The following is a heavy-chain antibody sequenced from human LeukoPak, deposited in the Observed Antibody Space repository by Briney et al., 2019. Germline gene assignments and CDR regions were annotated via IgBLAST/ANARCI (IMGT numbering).Heavy chain of an antibody. CDR1: GGSFSGYY. V-gene: IGHV4-34*01. CDR3: ARRRLGYYFDY. CDR2: INPSGST. J-gene: IGHJ4*02. Sequence: PSETLPLTCGVYGGSFSGYYWSWIRQPPGKGLEWIGEINPSGSTNYNPSLKSRVTLSADTSKNQFSLTLNSVTAADTAVYYCARRRLGYYFDYWGQGTLVTVSS. D-gene: IGHD5-24*01.